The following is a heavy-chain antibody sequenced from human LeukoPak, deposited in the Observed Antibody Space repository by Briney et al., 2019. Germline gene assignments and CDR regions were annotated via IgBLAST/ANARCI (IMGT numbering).Heavy chain of an antibody. CDR2: IRDSGRST. J-gene: IGHJ4*02. CDR3: AKRGVVIRVILVGFHKEAYYFDS. D-gene: IGHD2-15*01. CDR1: GITLSNYG. Sequence: GGSLRLSCAVSGITLSNYGMSWVRQAPGKGLEWVAGIRDSGRSTNYADSVKGRFTISRDNPKNTLYLQMNSLRAEDTAVYFCAKRGVVIRVILVGFHKEAYYFDSWGQGALVTVSS. V-gene: IGHV3-23*01.